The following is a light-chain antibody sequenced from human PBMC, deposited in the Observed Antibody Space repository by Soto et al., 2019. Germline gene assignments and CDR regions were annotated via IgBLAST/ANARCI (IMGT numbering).Light chain of an antibody. CDR2: DVS. J-gene: IGLJ1*01. CDR1: SSDVGGYNY. Sequence: QSALTQPASVSGSPGRSITMSCTGTSSDVGGYNYVSWYQQHPGKAPKLMIYDVSNRPSGVSNRFSGSKSGNTASLTISGLQAEDEADYYCSSYTSSSTPYVFGTGTKVTVL. CDR3: SSYTSSSTPYV. V-gene: IGLV2-14*01.